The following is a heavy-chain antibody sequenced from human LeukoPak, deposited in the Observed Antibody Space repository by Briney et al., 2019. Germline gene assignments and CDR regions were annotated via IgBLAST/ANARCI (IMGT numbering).Heavy chain of an antibody. V-gene: IGHV3-23*01. Sequence: GGSLRLSCAASGFTFSSYGMSWVRQAPGKGLEWVSAISGSGGSTYSADSVKGRFTISRDNSKNTLYPQMNSLRAEDTAVYYCAKSGYNRFDYWGQGTLVTVSS. D-gene: IGHD5-24*01. J-gene: IGHJ4*02. CDR2: ISGSGGST. CDR1: GFTFSSYG. CDR3: AKSGYNRFDY.